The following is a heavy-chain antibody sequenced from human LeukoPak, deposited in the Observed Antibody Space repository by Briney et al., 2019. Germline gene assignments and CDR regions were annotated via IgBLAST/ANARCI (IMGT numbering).Heavy chain of an antibody. CDR2: IGGSGDHI. CDR1: GFTFSDYA. D-gene: IGHD1-26*01. V-gene: IGHV3-23*01. Sequence: GESLRLSCAASGFTFSDYALSWVRQAPGKGLEWVSAIGGSGDHISYANSVRGRFTISRDSSKSMLYLHMNSLRAEDTALYYCAKVQKSGDYWDFFDYWGQGALVTVSS. J-gene: IGHJ4*02. CDR3: AKVQKSGDYWDFFDY.